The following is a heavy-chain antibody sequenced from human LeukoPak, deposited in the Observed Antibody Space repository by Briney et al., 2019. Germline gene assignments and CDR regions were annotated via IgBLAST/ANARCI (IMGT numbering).Heavy chain of an antibody. CDR2: IYPGDSDT. Sequence: GASLKISCQGSGYSFTNYWIAWVRQMRGKGLEWMGIIYPGDSDTRYSPSFQGQVTISADKSISTAYLQWSSLKASDTAMFYCARSGSGTRFDYWGQGTLVTVSS. V-gene: IGHV5-51*01. J-gene: IGHJ4*02. CDR1: GYSFTNYW. D-gene: IGHD6-19*01. CDR3: ARSGSGTRFDY.